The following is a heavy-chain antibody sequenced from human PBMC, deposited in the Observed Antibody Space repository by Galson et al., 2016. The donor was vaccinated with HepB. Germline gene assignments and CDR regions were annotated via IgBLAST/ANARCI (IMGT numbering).Heavy chain of an antibody. Sequence: SLRLSCAASGFSFSNFGMNWVRQAPGKGLEWVSGISSGGGRTYYADSVKGRFNISRDNSKNTLYLELNSLRAEDTAVYYCEKEGSIMMTVGWECFDWWGQGTLVTVSS. V-gene: IGHV3-23*01. CDR1: GFSFSNFG. CDR2: ISSGGGRT. J-gene: IGHJ4*02. CDR3: EKEGSIMMTVGWECFDW. D-gene: IGHD3-16*01.